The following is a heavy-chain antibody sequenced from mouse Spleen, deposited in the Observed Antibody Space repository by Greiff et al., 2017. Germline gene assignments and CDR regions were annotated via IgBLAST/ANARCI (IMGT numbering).Heavy chain of an antibody. Sequence: VQLQQSGAELVRPGASVKLSCTASGFNIKDDYMHWVKQRPEQGLEWIGWIDPENGDTEYASKFQGKATITADTSSNTAYLQLSSLTSEDTAVYYCTGRYDGGGFDYWGQGTTLTVSS. V-gene: IGHV14-4*01. CDR2: IDPENGDT. J-gene: IGHJ2*01. CDR3: TGRYDGGGFDY. CDR1: GFNIKDDY. D-gene: IGHD2-14*01.